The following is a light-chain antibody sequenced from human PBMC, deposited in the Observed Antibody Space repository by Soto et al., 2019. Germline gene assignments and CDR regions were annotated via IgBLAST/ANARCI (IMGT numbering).Light chain of an antibody. CDR2: SSN. CDR1: SSNIGSNY. J-gene: IGLJ3*02. V-gene: IGLV1-44*01. Sequence: QSVLTQPPSASGTPGQRVTISCSGSSSNIGSNYVYWYQQLPGTAPKLLIYSSNQRPAGVPDRFSGSKSGTSASLAISGLQSEDEADYYCATWDDSLNGQVFGGGTKVTVL. CDR3: ATWDDSLNGQV.